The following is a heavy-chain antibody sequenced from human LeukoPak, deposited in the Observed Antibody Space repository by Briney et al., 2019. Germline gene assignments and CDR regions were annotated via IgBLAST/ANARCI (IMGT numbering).Heavy chain of an antibody. Sequence: SETLSLTCSVSGGSISNYYWNWIRQPAGKGLEWIGRIYTSGSTNYNPSLKSRVTMSVDTSKNQFSLKLSSVTAADTAVYFCAREGDVAVIPAARDDAFDIWGQGTMVTVSS. CDR1: GGSISNYY. CDR2: IYTSGST. D-gene: IGHD2-2*01. CDR3: AREGDVAVIPAARDDAFDI. V-gene: IGHV4-4*07. J-gene: IGHJ3*02.